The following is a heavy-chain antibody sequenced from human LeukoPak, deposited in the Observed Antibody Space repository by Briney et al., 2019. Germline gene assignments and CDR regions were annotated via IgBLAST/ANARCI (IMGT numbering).Heavy chain of an antibody. J-gene: IGHJ5*02. CDR2: ISYDGSNK. CDR3: ARVRFSGYDSDWFDP. CDR1: GFTFSSYA. D-gene: IGHD5-12*01. Sequence: GGSLRLSCAASGFTFSSYAMHWVRQAPGKGLEWVAVISYDGSNKYYADSVKGRFTISRDNSKNTLYLQMNSLRAEDTAVYYCARVRFSGYDSDWFDPWGQGTLVTVSS. V-gene: IGHV3-30-3*01.